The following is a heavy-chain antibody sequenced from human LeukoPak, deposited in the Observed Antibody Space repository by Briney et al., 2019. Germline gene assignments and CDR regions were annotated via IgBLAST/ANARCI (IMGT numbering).Heavy chain of an antibody. CDR3: TTDGDYGDGLRGDY. V-gene: IGHV3-15*01. CDR1: GFTFNNAW. Sequence: GGSLRLSCAASGFTFNNAWMSWVRQAPGKGLEWVGRIKGKTDAGTTDHAAPVKGRFTISRDDPKNTLYLQMNSLKTEDTAVYYCTTDGDYGDGLRGDYWGQGTLVTVSS. J-gene: IGHJ4*02. D-gene: IGHD4-17*01. CDR2: IKGKTDAGTT.